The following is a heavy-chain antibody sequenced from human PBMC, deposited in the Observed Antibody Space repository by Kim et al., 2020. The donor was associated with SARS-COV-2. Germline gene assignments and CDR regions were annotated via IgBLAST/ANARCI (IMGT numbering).Heavy chain of an antibody. CDR1: GGTFSSYA. Sequence: SVKVSCKASGGTFSSYAISWVRQAPGQGLEWMGGIIPIFGTANYAQKFQGRVTITADESTSTAYMELSSLRSEDTAVYYCARGGSGWSDFDYWGQGTLVTVSS. CDR3: ARGGSGWSDFDY. V-gene: IGHV1-69*13. D-gene: IGHD6-19*01. CDR2: IIPIFGTA. J-gene: IGHJ4*02.